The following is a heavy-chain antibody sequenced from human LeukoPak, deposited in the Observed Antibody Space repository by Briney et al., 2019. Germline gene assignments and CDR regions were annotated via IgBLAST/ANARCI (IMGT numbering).Heavy chain of an antibody. CDR1: GFTFSTYA. J-gene: IGHJ4*02. CDR2: ISGSGNIT. CDR3: AKGSVAVALIDY. Sequence: GGSLRLSCVVSGFTFSTYAMGWVRQAPGKGLEWVSAISGSGNITYYADSVKGRFTISRDNSKNTLYLQMNSLRAEDTAVYYCAKGSVAVALIDYWGQGTLVTVSS. D-gene: IGHD6-19*01. V-gene: IGHV3-23*01.